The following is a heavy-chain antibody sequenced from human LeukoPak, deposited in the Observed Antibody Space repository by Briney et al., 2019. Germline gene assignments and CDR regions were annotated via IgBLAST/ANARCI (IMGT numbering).Heavy chain of an antibody. CDR1: GGSISSDSYY. Sequence: KSSETLSLTCTVSGGSISSDSYYWGWIRQPPGKGLEWIGSIYYTGNTHYNPSLKSRVTISVDTSKNQFSLKLTSVTAADTAVYYCARWVVVAATPAFDIWGQGTMVTVSS. V-gene: IGHV4-39*01. CDR3: ARWVVVAATPAFDI. D-gene: IGHD2-15*01. CDR2: IYYTGNT. J-gene: IGHJ3*02.